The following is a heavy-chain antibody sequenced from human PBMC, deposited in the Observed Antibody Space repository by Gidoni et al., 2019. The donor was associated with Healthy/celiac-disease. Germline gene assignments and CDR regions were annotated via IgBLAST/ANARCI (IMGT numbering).Heavy chain of an antibody. CDR3: ARGGSYSYYYYGMDV. J-gene: IGHJ6*02. V-gene: IGHV3-74*01. CDR2: INSDGSST. D-gene: IGHD1-26*01. CDR1: GFTFGSYW. Sequence: EVQLVESGGGLVQPGGSLSLSCAASGFTFGSYWMHWVRQAPGKGLVWVSRINSDGSSTSDADSVKGRFTISRDNAKNTLYLQMNSLRAEDTAVYYCARGGSYSYYYYGMDVWGQGTTVTVSS.